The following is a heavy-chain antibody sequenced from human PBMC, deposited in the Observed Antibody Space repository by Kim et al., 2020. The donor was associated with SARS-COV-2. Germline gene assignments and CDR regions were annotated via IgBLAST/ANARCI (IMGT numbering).Heavy chain of an antibody. J-gene: IGHJ4*02. D-gene: IGHD3-22*01. V-gene: IGHV3-30*01. CDR3: ARDLGTMIVGNDY. Sequence: ADSGKGRFTISRDNSKNTLYLQMNSLRAEDTAVYYCARDLGTMIVGNDYWGQGTLVTVSS.